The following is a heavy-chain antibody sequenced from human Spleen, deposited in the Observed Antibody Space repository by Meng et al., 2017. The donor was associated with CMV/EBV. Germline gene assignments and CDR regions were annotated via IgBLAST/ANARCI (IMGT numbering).Heavy chain of an antibody. D-gene: IGHD3-16*01. Sequence: ESLKISCTVSGGSISTYFWSWVRQPPGKGLEWIGYFFYTGSSNYNPSLKSRVTILADTSKNLFSLKLTSVTAADTAVYYCARGSLAGDHFDYWGQGTLVTVSS. J-gene: IGHJ4*02. CDR3: ARGSLAGDHFDY. V-gene: IGHV4-59*01. CDR1: GGSISTYF. CDR2: FFYTGSS.